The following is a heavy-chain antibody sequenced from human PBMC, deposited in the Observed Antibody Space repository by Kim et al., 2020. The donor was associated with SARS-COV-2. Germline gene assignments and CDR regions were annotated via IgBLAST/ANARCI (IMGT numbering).Heavy chain of an antibody. J-gene: IGHJ4*02. Sequence: VTGRFTISRDDSKNTLYLQMNSLRTEDTAVYYCAKAITMVRGVIGGFDYWGQGTLVTVSS. D-gene: IGHD3-10*01. V-gene: IGHV3-23*01. CDR3: AKAITMVRGVIGGFDY.